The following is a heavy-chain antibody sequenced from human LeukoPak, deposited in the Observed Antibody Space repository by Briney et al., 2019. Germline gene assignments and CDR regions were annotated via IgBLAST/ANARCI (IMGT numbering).Heavy chain of an antibody. CDR1: GYTFTSYG. J-gene: IGHJ4*02. CDR3: ARDVGGYCSGGSCYETDY. Sequence: ASVKVSCKASGYTFTSYGISWARQAPGQGLEWMGWISAYNGNTNYAQKLQGRVTMTTDTSTSTAYMELRSLRSDDTAVYYCARDVGGYCSGGSCYETDYWGQGTLVTVSS. D-gene: IGHD2-15*01. V-gene: IGHV1-18*01. CDR2: ISAYNGNT.